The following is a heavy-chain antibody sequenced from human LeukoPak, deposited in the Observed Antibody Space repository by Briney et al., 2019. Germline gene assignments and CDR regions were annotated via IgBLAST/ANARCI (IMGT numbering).Heavy chain of an antibody. D-gene: IGHD1-26*01. CDR1: GYTFTSYD. J-gene: IGHJ3*02. Sequence: GASVKVSCKASGYTFTSYDINWVRQATGQGLEWMGWMNPNSGNTGYAQKFQGRVTITADKSTSTAYMELSSLRSEDTAVYYCATYSTRKSGTFDVFDIWGQGTMVTVSS. V-gene: IGHV1-8*03. CDR2: MNPNSGNT. CDR3: ATYSTRKSGTFDVFDI.